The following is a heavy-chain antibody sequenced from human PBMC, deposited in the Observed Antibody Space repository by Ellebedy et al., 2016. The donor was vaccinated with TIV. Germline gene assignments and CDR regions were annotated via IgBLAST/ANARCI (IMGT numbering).Heavy chain of an antibody. D-gene: IGHD6-19*01. CDR3: ARAGVAGLYVGSHFDY. CDR2: ISYDGNKK. CDR1: GFTFSSYW. J-gene: IGHJ4*02. V-gene: IGHV3-30*03. Sequence: GESLKISCAASGFTFSSYWMHWVRQAPGKGLEWVAVISYDGNKKYYADSVKGRFTISRDNSKNTLYLQMNSLRAEDTAVYYCARAGVAGLYVGSHFDYWGQGTLVTVSS.